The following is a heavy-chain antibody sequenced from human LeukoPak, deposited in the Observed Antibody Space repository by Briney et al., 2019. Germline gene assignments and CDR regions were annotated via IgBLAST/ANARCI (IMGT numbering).Heavy chain of an antibody. J-gene: IGHJ5*02. CDR1: GGTFSSYA. CDR3: ARPLSIYDNWFDP. CDR2: IIPIFGTA. D-gene: IGHD2/OR15-2a*01. Sequence: SVKVSCKASGGTFSSYAISWVRQAPGQGLEWMGGIIPIFGTANYAQKFQGRVTITADESTSTAYMELSSLRSEDTAVYYCARPLSIYDNWFDPWGQGNLVTVSS. V-gene: IGHV1-69*13.